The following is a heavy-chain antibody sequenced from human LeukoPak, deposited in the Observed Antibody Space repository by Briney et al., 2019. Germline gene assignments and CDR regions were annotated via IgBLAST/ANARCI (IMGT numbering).Heavy chain of an antibody. D-gene: IGHD1-26*01. Sequence: GGSLRLSCVASGFSFSPFPMNWVRQAPGKGLEWLSYISNSGSTTYLADSVKGRFNVSRDNSKNTLYLQMNSLRAEDTAVYYCAKVGGSYYEEQYYFDYWGQGTLVTVSS. CDR3: AKVGGSYYEEQYYFDY. CDR1: GFSFSPFP. J-gene: IGHJ4*02. V-gene: IGHV3-48*01. CDR2: ISNSGSTT.